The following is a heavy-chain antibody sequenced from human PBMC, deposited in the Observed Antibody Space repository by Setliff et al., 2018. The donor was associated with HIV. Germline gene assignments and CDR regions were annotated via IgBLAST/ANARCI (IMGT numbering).Heavy chain of an antibody. CDR1: GYTFSSYG. D-gene: IGHD3-3*01. CDR3: ARGYYNFWSGYYDSRFPNPIDAFDI. J-gene: IGHJ3*02. V-gene: IGHV1-18*01. Sequence: GASVKVSCKASGYTFSSYGISWVRQAPGQGVEWMGWISAYNGNTNYAQKLQGRVTMTTDTSTSTAYMELRSLRSVDTAVYYCARGYYNFWSGYYDSRFPNPIDAFDIWGQGTMVTVSS. CDR2: ISAYNGNT.